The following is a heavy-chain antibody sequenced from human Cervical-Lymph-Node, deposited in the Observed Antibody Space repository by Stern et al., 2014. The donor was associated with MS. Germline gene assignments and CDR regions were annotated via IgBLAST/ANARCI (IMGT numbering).Heavy chain of an antibody. CDR1: GFTFSSYS. Sequence: VQLVQSGGGLVKPGGSLRLSCAASGFTFSSYSMNWVRQAPGKGLEWVSSISSSSSYIYYADSVKGRFTISRDNAKNSLYLQMNSLRAEDTAVYYCARDLAAAGIPFDIWGQGTMVTVSS. CDR2: ISSSSSYI. CDR3: ARDLAAAGIPFDI. J-gene: IGHJ3*02. D-gene: IGHD6-13*01. V-gene: IGHV3-21*01.